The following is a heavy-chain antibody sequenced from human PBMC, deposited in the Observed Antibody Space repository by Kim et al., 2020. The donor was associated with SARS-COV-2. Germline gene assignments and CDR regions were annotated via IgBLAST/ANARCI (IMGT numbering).Heavy chain of an antibody. CDR1: GFTFSSYA. V-gene: IGHV3-23*01. Sequence: GGSLRLSCAASGFTFSSYAMAWVRQAPGKGLEWVSGISDSGGNTYYADSVKGRFTIYRDNSKNTLYLQMNSLRAEDTAIFFCARAAAPYSSSIFDYWGQG. CDR3: ARAAAPYSSSIFDY. D-gene: IGHD6-13*01. CDR2: ISDSGGNT. J-gene: IGHJ4*02.